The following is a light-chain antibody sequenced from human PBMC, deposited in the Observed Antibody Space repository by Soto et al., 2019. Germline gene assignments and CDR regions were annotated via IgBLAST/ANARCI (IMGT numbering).Light chain of an antibody. J-gene: IGKJ1*01. CDR1: QCVSSN. Sequence: EVVMTQSPATLSVSPGERATLSCRASQCVSSNLAWYQQKPGQSPRLLIYRASSRATGIPDRFSGSGSGTDFTLTISRLEPEDFAVYYCQQYGNSPQTFGQGTKVDIK. CDR3: QQYGNSPQT. CDR2: RAS. V-gene: IGKV3-20*01.